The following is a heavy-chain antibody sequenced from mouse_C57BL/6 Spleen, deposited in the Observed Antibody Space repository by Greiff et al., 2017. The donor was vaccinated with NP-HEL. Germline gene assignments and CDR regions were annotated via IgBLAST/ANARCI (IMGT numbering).Heavy chain of an antibody. V-gene: IGHV1-42*01. CDR2: INPSTGGT. CDR1: GYSFTGYY. Sequence: VQLQQSGPELVKPGASVKISCKASGYSFTGYYMNWVKQSPEKSLEWIGEINPSTGGTTYNQKFKAKATLTVDKSSSTAYMQLKSLTSEDSAVYYCARSSIYYYGSSFFYFDYWGQGTTLTVSS. D-gene: IGHD1-1*01. CDR3: ARSSIYYYGSSFFYFDY. J-gene: IGHJ2*01.